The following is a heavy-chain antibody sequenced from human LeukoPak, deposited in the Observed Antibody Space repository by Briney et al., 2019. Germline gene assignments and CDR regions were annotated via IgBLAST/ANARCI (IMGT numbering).Heavy chain of an antibody. CDR1: GGSISSYY. CDR3: AREKWELPNISDY. CDR2: IYTSGST. Sequence: SETLSLTCTVSGGSISSYYWSWIRQPPGKGLEWIGRIYTSGSTNYNPSLKSRVTISVDTSKNQFSLKLSSVTAADTAVYYCAREKWELPNISDYWGQGTLVTVSS. V-gene: IGHV4-4*08. D-gene: IGHD1-26*01. J-gene: IGHJ4*02.